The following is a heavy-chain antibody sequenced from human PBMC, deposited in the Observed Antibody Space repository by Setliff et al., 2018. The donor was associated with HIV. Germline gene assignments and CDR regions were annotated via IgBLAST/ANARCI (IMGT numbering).Heavy chain of an antibody. Sequence: GESLKISCAASGFTFSTYAMSWVRQAPGKGLEWVSVISGSGGSTYYADSVKGRFTISRDNFKNTLYLQMNSLRAEDTAVYYCAKSHSSGWYYGYWGQGTLVTVSS. J-gene: IGHJ4*02. CDR1: GFTFSTYA. D-gene: IGHD6-19*01. CDR3: AKSHSSGWYYGY. V-gene: IGHV3-23*01. CDR2: ISGSGGST.